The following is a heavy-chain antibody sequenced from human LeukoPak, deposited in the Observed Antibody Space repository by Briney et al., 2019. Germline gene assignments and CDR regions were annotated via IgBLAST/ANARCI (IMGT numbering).Heavy chain of an antibody. CDR3: AREVGYCSGGSCYSYFDY. D-gene: IGHD2-15*01. V-gene: IGHV4-59*01. J-gene: IGHJ4*02. CDR1: GGSISSYY. Sequence: SETVSLTCTVSGGSISSYYWSWIRQPPGKGLEWLGYIYYSGSTNYNASLTNRVTISVDTSKNQFSLKLSSVTAADTAVYYCAREVGYCSGGSCYSYFDYWGQGTLVTVSS. CDR2: IYYSGST.